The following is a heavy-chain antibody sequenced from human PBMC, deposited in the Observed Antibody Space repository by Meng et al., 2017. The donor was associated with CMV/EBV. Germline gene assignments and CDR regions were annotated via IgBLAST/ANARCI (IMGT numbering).Heavy chain of an antibody. CDR3: TTGPIRITIFGVVFHY. J-gene: IGHJ4*02. V-gene: IGHV3-15*01. CDR1: GFTFSNAW. CDR2: IKSKTDGGTT. Sequence: GESLKIFCAASGFTFSNAWMSWVRQAPGKGLEWVGRIKSKTDGGTTDYAAPVKGRFTISRDDSKNTLYLQMNSLKTEDTAVYYCTTGPIRITIFGVVFHYWGQGTLVTVSS. D-gene: IGHD3-3*01.